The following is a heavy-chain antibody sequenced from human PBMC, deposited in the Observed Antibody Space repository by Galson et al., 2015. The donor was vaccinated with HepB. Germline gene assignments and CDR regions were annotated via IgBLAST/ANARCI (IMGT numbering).Heavy chain of an antibody. V-gene: IGHV3-49*04. J-gene: IGHJ5*02. CDR2: LRSQAYGGTT. CDR3: ARESNLVWFDP. CDR1: GFTFGGYA. D-gene: IGHD2/OR15-2a*01. Sequence: SLRLSCAASGFTFGGYAVSWVRQAPGKGLEWVGFLRSQAYGGTTEYAASVKGRFIISRDDSKSIAYLQMNSLKTEDTAVYYCARESNLVWFDPWGQGTLVAVSS.